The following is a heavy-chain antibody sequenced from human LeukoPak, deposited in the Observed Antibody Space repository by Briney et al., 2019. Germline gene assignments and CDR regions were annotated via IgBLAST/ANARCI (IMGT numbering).Heavy chain of an antibody. D-gene: IGHD6-25*01. J-gene: IGHJ4*02. Sequence: GGSLRLSCAASGFTFSNYAMCWVRQALGKGLEWVSLISGDGANTYYPDSVKGRFTISGDNSKNTLYLQMNSLRAEDTALYYCAPDLRGSASSLDDWGQGTLLTVSS. V-gene: IGHV3-23*01. CDR2: ISGDGANT. CDR3: APDLRGSASSLDD. CDR1: GFTFSNYA.